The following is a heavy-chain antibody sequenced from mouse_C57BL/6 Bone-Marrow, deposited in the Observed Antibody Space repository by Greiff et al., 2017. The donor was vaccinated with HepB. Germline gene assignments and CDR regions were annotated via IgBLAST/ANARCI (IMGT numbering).Heavy chain of an antibody. CDR3: ARIKLGRYFDV. J-gene: IGHJ1*03. CDR2: IDPSDSYT. V-gene: IGHV1-69*01. D-gene: IGHD4-1*01. Sequence: VQLQQPGAELVMPGASVKLSCKASGYTFTSYWMHWVKQRPGQGLEWIGEIDPSDSYTNYNQKFKGKSTLTVDKSSSTAYMQLSSLTSEDSAVYYCARIKLGRYFDVWGTGTTVTVSS. CDR1: GYTFTSYW.